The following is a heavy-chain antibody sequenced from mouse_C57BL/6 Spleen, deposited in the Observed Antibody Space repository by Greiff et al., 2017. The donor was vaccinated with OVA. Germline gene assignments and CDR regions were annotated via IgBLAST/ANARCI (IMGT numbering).Heavy chain of an antibody. CDR2: IYPGDGDT. CDR1: GYAFSSSW. CDR3: ARGGQLRPLFDY. D-gene: IGHD3-2*02. J-gene: IGHJ2*01. V-gene: IGHV1-82*01. Sequence: QVQLKESGPELVKPGASVKISCKASGYAFSSSWMNWVKQRPGKGLEWIGRIYPGDGDTNYNGKFKGKATLTADKSSSTAYMQLSSLTSEDSAVYFCARGGQLRPLFDYWGQGTTLTVSS.